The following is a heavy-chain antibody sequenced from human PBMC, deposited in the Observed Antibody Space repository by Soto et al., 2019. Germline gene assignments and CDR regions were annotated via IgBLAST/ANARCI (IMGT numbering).Heavy chain of an antibody. CDR2: FNPMSGST. J-gene: IGHJ4*02. CDR3: ARDLAAADY. CDR1: GYIFINYY. V-gene: IGHV1-46*04. D-gene: IGHD6-13*01. Sequence: QVQLVQSGAEVKKPGASVKISCKTSGYIFINYYIHWVRQAPGQGREWVALFNPMSGSTNYAQKLQGRVTVTSDTSTSTVYMELSSLISEDTDVYYCARDLAAADYWCQGTLVSVSS.